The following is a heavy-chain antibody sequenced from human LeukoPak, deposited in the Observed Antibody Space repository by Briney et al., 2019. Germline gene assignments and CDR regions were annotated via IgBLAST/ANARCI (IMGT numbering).Heavy chain of an antibody. CDR3: AREGSESFLGAFDI. CDR1: GASIGRYF. V-gene: IGHV4-59*01. Sequence: SETLSLTCTVSGASIGRYFWSWIRQPPGKGLEWIGYTYYSGSTNYNPSLKSRVTMSLDTSKSQVSLKLRSVTAADTAVYYCAREGSESFLGAFDIWGQGTMVTVSS. D-gene: IGHD1-26*01. CDR2: TYYSGST. J-gene: IGHJ3*02.